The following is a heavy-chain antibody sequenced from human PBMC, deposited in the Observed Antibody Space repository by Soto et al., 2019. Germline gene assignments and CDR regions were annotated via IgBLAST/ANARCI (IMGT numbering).Heavy chain of an antibody. CDR3: SRVIGATTSDHFDY. D-gene: IGHD1-26*01. J-gene: IGHJ4*02. V-gene: IGHV4-4*02. Sequence: QVQLQESGPGLVKPSGTLSLTCAISGGSISSSNWWSWVRQPPGKGLEWIAEIYHSGNTNYNPSLKSRVTISVDKSKNQFSLKLTSVTAADTAVYYCSRVIGATTSDHFDYWGQGTLVIVSS. CDR1: GGSISSSNW. CDR2: IYHSGNT.